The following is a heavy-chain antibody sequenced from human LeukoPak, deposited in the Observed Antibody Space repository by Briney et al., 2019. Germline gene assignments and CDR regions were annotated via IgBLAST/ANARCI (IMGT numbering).Heavy chain of an antibody. J-gene: IGHJ6*03. D-gene: IGHD3-10*01. CDR1: VGSFSGYY. CDR3: ARGYYGSGSHCCHMDV. CDR2: INHSGST. Sequence: PSETLSLTCAVYVGSFSGYYWSWIRQPPGKGLEWIGEINHSGSTHYNSSLKSRVTISVDTSKNQFSLKLSSVTAADTAVYYCARGYYGSGSHCCHMDVWGKGTTITVS. V-gene: IGHV4-34*01.